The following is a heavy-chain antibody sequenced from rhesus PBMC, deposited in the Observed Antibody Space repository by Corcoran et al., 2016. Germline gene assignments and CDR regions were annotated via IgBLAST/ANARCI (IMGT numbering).Heavy chain of an antibody. CDR3: TRYPDCTGSGCYYFDY. J-gene: IGHJ4*01. Sequence: EVQLVESGGGLVQPGGSLRLSCAASGFTFSSSDMSWVREAPGKGREGVADSSYTGKNIDYADTVKGRFTISRDNAKNSLSLQMSSLRAEDTAVYYCTRYPDCTGSGCYYFDYWGQGVLVTVSS. CDR1: GFTFSSSD. CDR2: SSYTGKNI. D-gene: IGHD2-21*01. V-gene: IGHV3-136*01.